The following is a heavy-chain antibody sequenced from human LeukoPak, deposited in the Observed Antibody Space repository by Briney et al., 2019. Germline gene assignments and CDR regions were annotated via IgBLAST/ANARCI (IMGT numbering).Heavy chain of an antibody. D-gene: IGHD6-19*01. V-gene: IGHV3-30*18. Sequence: GRSLGLSCAASGFTFSGYAMNWVRQAPGKGLEWVAVVSYDGNDYYYADSVKGRFTISRDNSKNTLYLQMNSLRAEDTAVYYCAKPTGDTGWYGLFEYWGQGTLVTVSS. CDR3: AKPTGDTGWYGLFEY. CDR2: VSYDGNDY. J-gene: IGHJ4*02. CDR1: GFTFSGYA.